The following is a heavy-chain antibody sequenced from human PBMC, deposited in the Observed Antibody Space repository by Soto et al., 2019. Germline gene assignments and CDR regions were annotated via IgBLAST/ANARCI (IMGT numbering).Heavy chain of an antibody. CDR1: GGTFSSYA. Sequence: SVKVSCKASGGTFSSYAISWVRQAPGQGLEWMGGIIPIFGTANYAQKFQGRVTITAEESTSTAYMELSSLRSEDTAVYYCARGLYGDYVFDYWGQGTLVTVSS. D-gene: IGHD4-17*01. CDR2: IIPIFGTA. CDR3: ARGLYGDYVFDY. V-gene: IGHV1-69*13. J-gene: IGHJ4*02.